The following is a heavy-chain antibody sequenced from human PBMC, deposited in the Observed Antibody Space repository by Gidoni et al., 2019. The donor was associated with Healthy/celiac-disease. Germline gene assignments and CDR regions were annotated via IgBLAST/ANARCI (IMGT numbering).Heavy chain of an antibody. Sequence: EVQLVESGGIVIQPGGSLRLSCAASGFTFDDYTMHWVRQAPGKGLEWVSLISWDGDSTYYADSVKGRFTISRDNSKNSLCLQMNSLRTEDTALYYCAKDHPVAAAFDPWGQGTLVTVSS. CDR1: GFTFDDYT. J-gene: IGHJ5*02. V-gene: IGHV3-43*01. CDR2: ISWDGDST. D-gene: IGHD2-15*01. CDR3: AKDHPVAAAFDP.